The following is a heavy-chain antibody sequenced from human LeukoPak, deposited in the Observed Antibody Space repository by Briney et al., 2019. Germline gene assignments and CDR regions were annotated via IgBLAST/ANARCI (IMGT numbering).Heavy chain of an antibody. J-gene: IGHJ4*02. CDR2: IYTSGST. CDR3: ARGPYYYDSSGCFDY. CDR1: GDSISSGNFY. V-gene: IGHV4-61*02. D-gene: IGHD3-22*01. Sequence: SETLSLTCTVSGDSISSGNFYWSWIRQPARKGLEWIGRIYTSGSTNYNPSLKSRVTISVDTSKNQFSLKLSSVTAADTAVYYCARGPYYYDSSGCFDYWGQGTLVSVSS.